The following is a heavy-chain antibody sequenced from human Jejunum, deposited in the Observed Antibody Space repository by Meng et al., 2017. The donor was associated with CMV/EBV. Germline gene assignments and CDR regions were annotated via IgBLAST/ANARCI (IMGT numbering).Heavy chain of an antibody. J-gene: IGHJ4*02. V-gene: IGHV3-30*02. CDR3: AKDVGY. Sequence: QVQMVESGXGVVQPGGSLRLPCEASGFSFSDYGIHWVRQAPGKGLEWVAFIEHDGSNKFYGDSVQGRFTISRDNSKNTLYLQMNSLRADDTAVYYCAKDVGYWGQGTLVTVAS. CDR2: IEHDGSNK. CDR1: GFSFSDYG. D-gene: IGHD1-26*01.